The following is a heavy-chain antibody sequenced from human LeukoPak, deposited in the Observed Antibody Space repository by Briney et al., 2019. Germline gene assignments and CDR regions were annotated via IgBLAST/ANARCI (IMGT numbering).Heavy chain of an antibody. J-gene: IGHJ6*02. D-gene: IGHD6-19*01. CDR1: GFTFSSYA. V-gene: IGHV3-30-3*01. CDR2: ISYDGSNK. Sequence: GGSLRLSCAASGFTFSSYAMHWVRQAPGKGLEWVAVISYDGSNKYYADSVKGRFTISRDDSKNTLYLQMNSLRAEDTAVYYCAREPGYSSGWYGYYYYGMDVWGQGTTVTVSS. CDR3: AREPGYSSGWYGYYYYGMDV.